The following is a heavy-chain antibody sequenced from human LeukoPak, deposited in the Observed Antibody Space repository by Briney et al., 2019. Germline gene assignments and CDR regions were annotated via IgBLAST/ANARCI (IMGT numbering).Heavy chain of an antibody. J-gene: IGHJ4*02. D-gene: IGHD3-22*01. V-gene: IGHV3-9*01. Sequence: GGSLRLSCAASGFTFDDYAMHWVRRAPGKGLEWVSGITWNSGVIRYADSVKGRFTVSRDNAMNSLYLEMNSLRVEDTAFYFCVKDRTYDSTGSYFDYWGQGTLVAVSS. CDR2: ITWNSGVI. CDR3: VKDRTYDSTGSYFDY. CDR1: GFTFDDYA.